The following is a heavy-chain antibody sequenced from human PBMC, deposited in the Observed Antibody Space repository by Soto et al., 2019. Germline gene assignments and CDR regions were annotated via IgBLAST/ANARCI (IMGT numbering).Heavy chain of an antibody. V-gene: IGHV3-7*01. D-gene: IGHD3-16*01. J-gene: IGHJ4*02. CDR3: ARVTWAYDYVWGRYFDY. CDR2: IKEDGTEK. CDR1: GFTFSSHW. Sequence: EVQLVESGGGLVQPGGSLRLSCAASGFTFSSHWMSWVRQAPGKGLEWVANIKEDGTEKYYVGSMKGRFTISRDNAKNSLYLQMSSLRAEDTAVYYCARVTWAYDYVWGRYFDYWGQGFLFTVSS.